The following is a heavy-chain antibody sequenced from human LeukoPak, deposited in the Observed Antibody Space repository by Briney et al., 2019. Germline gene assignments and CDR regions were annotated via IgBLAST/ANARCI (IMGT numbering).Heavy chain of an antibody. CDR2: ISSSSSYI. J-gene: IGHJ4*02. CDR3: ARDRFFDY. D-gene: IGHD3-3*01. CDR1: GFTFSDYW. Sequence: GSLRLSCVASGFTFSDYWMTWVRQAPGKGLEWVSSISSSSSYIYYADSVKGRFTISRDNAKNSLYLQMNSLRAEDTAVYYCARDRFFDYWGQGTLVTVSS. V-gene: IGHV3-21*01.